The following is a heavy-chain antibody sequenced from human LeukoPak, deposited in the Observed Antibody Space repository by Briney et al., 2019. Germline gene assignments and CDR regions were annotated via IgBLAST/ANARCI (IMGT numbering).Heavy chain of an antibody. Sequence: GGSLRLSCVDSGITFSRYWMSWVRQAPGKGLEWVANIKQDGDEKYYVDSVKGRFTISRDNSKNTLYLQMNSLRAEDTAVYYCAKVTFGGVIVARPIDYWGQGTLVTVSS. V-gene: IGHV3-7*03. CDR1: GITFSRYW. D-gene: IGHD3-16*02. CDR3: AKVTFGGVIVARPIDY. J-gene: IGHJ4*02. CDR2: IKQDGDEK.